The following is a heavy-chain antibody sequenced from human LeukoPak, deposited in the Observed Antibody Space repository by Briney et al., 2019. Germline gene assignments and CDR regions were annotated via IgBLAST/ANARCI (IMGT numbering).Heavy chain of an antibody. CDR2: IYYSGST. CDR3: ARDLAIATTTGDGMDV. V-gene: IGHV4-61*01. CDR1: GGSVSSGSYY. D-gene: IGHD1/OR15-1a*01. Sequence: SETLSLTCTVSGGSVSSGSYYWSWIRQPPGKGLEWIGYIYYSGSTNYNPFLKSRVTISVDTSKNQFSLKLSSVTAADTAVYYCARDLAIATTTGDGMDVWGKGTTVTVSS. J-gene: IGHJ6*04.